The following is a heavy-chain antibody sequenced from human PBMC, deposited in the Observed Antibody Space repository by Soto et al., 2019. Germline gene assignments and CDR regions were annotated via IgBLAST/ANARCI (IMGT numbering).Heavy chain of an antibody. CDR3: ARRAGGWDAFDI. V-gene: IGHV1-18*01. J-gene: IGHJ3*02. D-gene: IGHD6-19*01. Sequence: ASVKVSCKASGGTFSSYAISWVRQAPGQGLEWMGGISANYGTANYAQKPQGRVTMTTDTSTSTAYMELRSLRSDDTAVYYCARRAGGWDAFDIWGQGTMVTVSS. CDR1: GGTFSSYA. CDR2: ISANYGTA.